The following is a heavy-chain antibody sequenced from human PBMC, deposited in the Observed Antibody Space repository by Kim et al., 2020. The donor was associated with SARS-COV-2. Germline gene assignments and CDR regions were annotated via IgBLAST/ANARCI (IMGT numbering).Heavy chain of an antibody. V-gene: IGHV4-34*01. Sequence: NYNQPPKSGVTITVDTSKNQFSLKLSSVTAADTAVYYCAREIDYYYGMDVWGQGTTVTVSS. J-gene: IGHJ6*02. CDR3: AREIDYYYGMDV.